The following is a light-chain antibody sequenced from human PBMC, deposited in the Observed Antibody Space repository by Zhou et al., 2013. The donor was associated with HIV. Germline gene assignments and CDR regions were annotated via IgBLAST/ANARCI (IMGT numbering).Light chain of an antibody. Sequence: DIQMTQSPSSLSASVGDRVTITCRASQSISDYLNWYQQKPGNAPKILIWATSTLHSGVPSRFSGSGSGTEFALTISSLQPDDFATYYCQQYNSYPWTFGQGTKVEIK. CDR3: QQYNSYPWT. J-gene: IGKJ1*01. CDR2: ATS. V-gene: IGKV1-16*01. CDR1: QSISDY.